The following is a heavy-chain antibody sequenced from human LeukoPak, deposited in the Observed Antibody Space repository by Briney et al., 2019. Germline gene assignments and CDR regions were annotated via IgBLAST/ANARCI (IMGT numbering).Heavy chain of an antibody. CDR2: IKSKTDGGTT. CDR3: TTTDTVTYSYFDY. Sequence: GGSLRLSCATSGFSFSTYAISWVRQAPGKGLEWVGRIKSKTDGGTTDYAAPVKGRFTISRDDSKNTLYLQMNSLKTEDTAVYYCTTTDTVTYSYFDYWGQGTLVTVSS. D-gene: IGHD4-11*01. CDR1: GFSFSTYA. J-gene: IGHJ4*02. V-gene: IGHV3-15*01.